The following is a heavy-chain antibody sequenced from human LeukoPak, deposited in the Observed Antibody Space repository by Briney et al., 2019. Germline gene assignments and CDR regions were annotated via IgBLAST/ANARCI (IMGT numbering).Heavy chain of an antibody. V-gene: IGHV4-31*03. J-gene: IGHJ4*02. CDR2: IYYSGST. CDR3: ARGCPVSYGDYFDY. CDR1: GGSISGGGYY. D-gene: IGHD4-17*01. Sequence: SETLSLTSTVSGGSISGGGYYWSWIRQHPGKGLEWIGYIYYSGSTYYNPFLKSRVTISVDTSKNQFSLKLSSVTAADTAVYYCARGCPVSYGDYFDYWGQGTLVTVPS.